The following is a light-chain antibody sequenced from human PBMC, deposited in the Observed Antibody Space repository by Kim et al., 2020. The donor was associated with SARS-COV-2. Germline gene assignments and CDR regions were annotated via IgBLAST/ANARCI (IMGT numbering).Light chain of an antibody. J-gene: IGKJ1*01. V-gene: IGKV1-17*01. CDR3: LQYNSYPWT. CDR1: QDIRDE. CDR2: GAS. Sequence: IQMTQSPSSLSASVGDRVTITCRASQDIRDELGWYQQKPGRAPKHLIYGASSVQSGVPSRFSGSGSGTEFTLTISSLQPEDFASYYCLQYNSYPWTFGQGTKVDIK.